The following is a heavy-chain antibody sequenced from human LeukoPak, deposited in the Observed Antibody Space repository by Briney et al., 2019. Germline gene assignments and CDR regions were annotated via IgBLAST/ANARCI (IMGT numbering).Heavy chain of an antibody. V-gene: IGHV3-23*01. CDR1: GFTFSSYA. Sequence: GGSLRLSCAASGFTFSSYAMSWVRQAPGKGLEWVSAISGSGGSTYYADSVKGRFTISRDNSKNTLYLQMNSLRAEDTAVYYCAKAPYCYDSSGYYYYYFDYWGQGTLVTVSS. CDR2: ISGSGGST. D-gene: IGHD3-22*01. J-gene: IGHJ4*02. CDR3: AKAPYCYDSSGYYYYYFDY.